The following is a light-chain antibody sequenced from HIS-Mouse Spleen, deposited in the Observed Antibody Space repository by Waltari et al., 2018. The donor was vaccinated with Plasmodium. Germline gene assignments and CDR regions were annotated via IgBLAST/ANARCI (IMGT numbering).Light chain of an antibody. V-gene: IGKV3-15*01. CDR1: QSVSSN. CDR2: GAS. J-gene: IGKJ1*01. CDR3: QQYNNWPRGT. Sequence: EIVMTQSPATLYESPGERATLSCRASQSVSSNLAWYQQNPGQAPRLLIYGASTRATVIPAMFIGSGSGTEFPLTISSMQSEDFAVYYCQQYNNWPRGTFGQGTKVEIK.